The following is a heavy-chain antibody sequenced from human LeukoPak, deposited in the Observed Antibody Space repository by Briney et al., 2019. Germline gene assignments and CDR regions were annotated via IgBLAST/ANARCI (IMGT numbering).Heavy chain of an antibody. V-gene: IGHV1-2*02. D-gene: IGHD3-22*01. CDR2: INPNSGGT. CDR3: ARVPQGYYDSSGYYGGEFDY. J-gene: IGHJ4*02. Sequence: ASVKVSCKASGYTFTGYYMHWVRQAPGQGLEWMGWINPNSGGTNYAQKFQGRVTMIRDTSISTAYMELSRLRSDDTAVYYCARVPQGYYDSSGYYGGEFDYWGQGTLVTVSS. CDR1: GYTFTGYY.